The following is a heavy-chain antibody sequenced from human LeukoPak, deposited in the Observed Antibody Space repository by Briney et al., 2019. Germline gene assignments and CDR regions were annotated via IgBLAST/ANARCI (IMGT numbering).Heavy chain of an antibody. Sequence: LSGGSLRLSCAASGFTFSSYAMSWVRQAPGKGLEWVSVISGSGGNTYYADSVKGRFTISRDNSKNTLYLQMNSLRAEDTALYYCARSSLYSSSSYYFDYWGQGTLVTVSS. CDR1: GFTFSSYA. CDR3: ARSSLYSSSSYYFDY. J-gene: IGHJ4*02. CDR2: ISGSGGNT. V-gene: IGHV3-23*01. D-gene: IGHD6-6*01.